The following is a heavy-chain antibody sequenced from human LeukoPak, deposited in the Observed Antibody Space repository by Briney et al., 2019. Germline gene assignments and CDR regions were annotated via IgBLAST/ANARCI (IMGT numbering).Heavy chain of an antibody. D-gene: IGHD6-13*01. Sequence: SDPLSHTRALYGGYFWGYLWSCIRQPPGERLEWIGEINHSDSTNYSPSLKSRVTTSVDTSKNQFSLKLSSVTAADTAVYYCARDSFDPEAAAHFDYWGQGTLVTVSS. V-gene: IGHV4-34*01. J-gene: IGHJ4*02. CDR2: INHSDST. CDR3: ARDSFDPEAAAHFDY. CDR1: GGYFWGYL.